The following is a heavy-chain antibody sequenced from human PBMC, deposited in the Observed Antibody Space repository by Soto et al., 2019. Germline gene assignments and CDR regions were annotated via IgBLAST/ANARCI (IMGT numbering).Heavy chain of an antibody. CDR2: IYYSGST. D-gene: IGHD6-13*01. CDR3: ASEGIAAAGLIDYYYNGMDV. V-gene: IGHV4-39*01. CDR1: GCSISSSSYY. Sequence: SETLSLTCTVSGCSISSSSYYWGWIRQPPGKGLEWIGSIYYSGSTYYNPSLKSRVTISVDTSKNQFSLKLSSVTAADTAVYSCASEGIAAAGLIDYYYNGMDVWGQGTTVTVSS. J-gene: IGHJ6*02.